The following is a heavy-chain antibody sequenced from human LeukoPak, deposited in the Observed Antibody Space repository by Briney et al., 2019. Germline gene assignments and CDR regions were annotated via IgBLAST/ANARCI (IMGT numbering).Heavy chain of an antibody. V-gene: IGHV3-21*01. D-gene: IGHD3-10*02. Sequence: PGGSLRLSCAASGFTFSSYGMHWVRQAPGKGGLEWVSSIGFTTSYIYYADSVKGRFTISRDNAKNSLYLQMNSLRAEDTAVYYCAELGITMIGGVWGKGTTVTISS. CDR1: GFTFSSYG. CDR3: AELGITMIGGV. CDR2: IGFTTSYI. J-gene: IGHJ6*04.